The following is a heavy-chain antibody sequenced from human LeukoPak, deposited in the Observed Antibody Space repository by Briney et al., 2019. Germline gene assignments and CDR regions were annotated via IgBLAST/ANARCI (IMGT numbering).Heavy chain of an antibody. Sequence: GGSLRLSCAASGFTFSSYSMNWVRQAPGKGLEWVSYISSSSSTIYYADSVKGRFTISRDNAKNSLYLQMNSLRAEDTAVYYCARDWGYDILIGYYYAQTFDYWGQGTLVTVSS. V-gene: IGHV3-48*04. D-gene: IGHD3-9*01. CDR3: ARDWGYDILIGYYYAQTFDY. J-gene: IGHJ4*02. CDR1: GFTFSSYS. CDR2: ISSSSSTI.